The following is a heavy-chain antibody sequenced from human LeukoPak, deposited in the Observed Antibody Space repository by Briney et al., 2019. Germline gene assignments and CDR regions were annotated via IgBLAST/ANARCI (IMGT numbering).Heavy chain of an antibody. J-gene: IGHJ4*02. D-gene: IGHD3-10*01. V-gene: IGHV4-34*01. Sequence: PSETLSLTCAVYGGSFSGYYWSWIRQPPGKGLEWIGEINHSGSTNYNPSLKSRVTISVDTSKNQFSLKLSSVTAADTAVYYCARGLGALYWGQGTLVTVSS. CDR1: GGSFSGYY. CDR2: INHSGST. CDR3: ARGLGALY.